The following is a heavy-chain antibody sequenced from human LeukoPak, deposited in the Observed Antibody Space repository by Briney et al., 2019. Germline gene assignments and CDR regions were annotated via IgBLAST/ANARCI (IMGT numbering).Heavy chain of an antibody. CDR3: ARDEYYDSSGYTS. J-gene: IGHJ4*02. Sequence: GGALRLSLAAPGFTFSSYSMTWVRQAPGKRLERLSYISSSGSTIYYADSVKGRFTISRDNAKNSLYLQMNSLRAEDTAVYYCARDEYYDSSGYTSWGQGTLVTVSS. D-gene: IGHD3-22*01. V-gene: IGHV3-48*01. CDR1: GFTFSSYS. CDR2: ISSSGSTI.